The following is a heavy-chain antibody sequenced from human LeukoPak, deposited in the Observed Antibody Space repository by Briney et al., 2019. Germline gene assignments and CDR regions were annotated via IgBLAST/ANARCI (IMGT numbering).Heavy chain of an antibody. CDR3: ARDTPIQYSSSFDY. V-gene: IGHV7-4-1*02. D-gene: IGHD6-6*01. CDR2: INTNTGNP. CDR1: GYTFTTYG. Sequence: ASVKVSCKASGYTFTTYGITWVRQAPGQGLEWMGWINTNTGNPTYAQGFTGRFVFSLDTSVSTAYLQISSLKAEDTAVYYCARDTPIQYSSSFDYWGQGTLVTVSS. J-gene: IGHJ4*02.